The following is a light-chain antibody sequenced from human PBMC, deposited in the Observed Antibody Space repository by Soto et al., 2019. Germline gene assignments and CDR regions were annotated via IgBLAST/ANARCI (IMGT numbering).Light chain of an antibody. CDR1: SSDVGGYNY. Sequence: QSVLTQPASVSGSPGQSITISCTGTSSDVGGYNYVSWYQQYPGKAPKLMIYDVSNRPSGVSNRFSGSKPGNTASLTISGLQAEDEADYYCSSYTSSSPLVFGGGT. CDR2: DVS. V-gene: IGLV2-14*01. J-gene: IGLJ2*01. CDR3: SSYTSSSPLV.